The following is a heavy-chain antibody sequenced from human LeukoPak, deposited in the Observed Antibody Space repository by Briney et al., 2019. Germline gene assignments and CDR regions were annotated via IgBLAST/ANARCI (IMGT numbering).Heavy chain of an antibody. CDR2: ISSSSSYI. V-gene: IGHV3-21*01. CDR1: GFTFSSYS. Sequence: PGRSLRLSCAASGFTFSSYSMNWVRQAPGKGLEWVSSISSSSSYIYYADSLKGRFTISRDNAKNSLYLQMNSLRAEDTAVYYCARDPVYCSGGSCYNYFDCWGQGTLVIVSS. J-gene: IGHJ4*02. CDR3: ARDPVYCSGGSCYNYFDC. D-gene: IGHD2-15*01.